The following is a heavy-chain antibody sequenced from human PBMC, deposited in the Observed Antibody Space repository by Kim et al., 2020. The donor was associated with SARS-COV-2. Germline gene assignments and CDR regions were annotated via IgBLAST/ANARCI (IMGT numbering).Heavy chain of an antibody. CDR2: IYYSGST. J-gene: IGHJ5*02. V-gene: IGHV4-39*01. CDR1: GGSISSSSYY. D-gene: IGHD2-15*01. Sequence: SETLSLTCTVSGGSISSSSYYWGWIRQPPGKELEWIGSIYYSGSTYYNPSLKSRVTISVDTSKNQFSLKLSSVTAADTAVYYCARHIGYCSGGSCQRWFDPWGQGTLVTVSS. CDR3: ARHIGYCSGGSCQRWFDP.